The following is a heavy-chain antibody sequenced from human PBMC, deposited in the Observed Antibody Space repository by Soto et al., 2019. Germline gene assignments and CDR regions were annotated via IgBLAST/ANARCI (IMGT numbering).Heavy chain of an antibody. D-gene: IGHD6-13*01. V-gene: IGHV4-4*07. CDR1: GGSISSYY. CDR3: ARDFFEAAGPLYYFDY. CDR2: IYTSGST. J-gene: IGHJ4*02. Sequence: SETLSLTCTVSGGSISSYYWSWIRQPAGKGLEWIGRIYTSGSTNYNPSLKSRVTMSVDTSKNQFSLKLSSVTAADTAVYYCARDFFEAAGPLYYFDYWGQGTLVTAPQ.